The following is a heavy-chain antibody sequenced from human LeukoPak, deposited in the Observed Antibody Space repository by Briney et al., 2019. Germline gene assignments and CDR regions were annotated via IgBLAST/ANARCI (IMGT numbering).Heavy chain of an antibody. CDR1: GFTDSSNY. CDR2: IYSGGST. V-gene: IGHV3-53*01. Sequence: GGSLRLSCAASGFTDSSNYMSWVRQAPGKGLEWVSVIYSGGSTYYADSVKGRFTTSRDNSKNTLYLQMNSLRAEDTAVYYCARVASRGYYYYYMDVWGKGTTVTISS. J-gene: IGHJ6*03. D-gene: IGHD3-22*01. CDR3: ARVASRGYYYYYMDV.